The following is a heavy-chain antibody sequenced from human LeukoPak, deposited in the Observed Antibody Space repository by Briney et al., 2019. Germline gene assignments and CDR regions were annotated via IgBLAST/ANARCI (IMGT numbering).Heavy chain of an antibody. CDR1: GGSISSGDYY. CDR2: IYYSGST. J-gene: IGHJ3*02. Sequence: SETLSLTCTVSGGSISSGDYYWSWIRQPPGKGLEWIGYIYYSGSTYYNPSLKSRVTISVDTSKNQFSLKLSSVTAADTAVYYCARVSRDFEPENAFDIWGHGTMVTVSS. CDR3: ARVSRDFEPENAFDI. D-gene: IGHD1-14*01. V-gene: IGHV4-30-4*08.